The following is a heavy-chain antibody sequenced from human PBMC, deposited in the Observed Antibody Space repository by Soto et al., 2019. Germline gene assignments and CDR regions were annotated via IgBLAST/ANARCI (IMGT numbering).Heavy chain of an antibody. V-gene: IGHV1-8*01. Sequence: QVQLVQSGAEVKKPGASVKVSCKASGHTFANYDINWVRQATGQGLEWMGWMNPNSGNTGCAQKFQGRVTMTRDTSITTAYMELSSLRSEDTAVYYCARAWGDLDYWGQGTLVTVSS. CDR2: MNPNSGNT. J-gene: IGHJ4*02. CDR1: GHTFANYD. D-gene: IGHD3-16*01. CDR3: ARAWGDLDY.